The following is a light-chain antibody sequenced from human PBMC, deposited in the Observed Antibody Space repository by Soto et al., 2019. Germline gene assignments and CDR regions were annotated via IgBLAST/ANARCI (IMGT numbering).Light chain of an antibody. J-gene: IGKJ1*01. CDR3: QQYGTSPPWT. CDR2: GAS. V-gene: IGKV3-20*01. Sequence: EIVLTQSPASLSLSPGERATLSCRTSQTVSSNYLAWYQQKPGQAPRLLLYGASSRATGIPDRFRGSGSGTDFTLTIIRLEPEDFAIYYCQQYGTSPPWTFGQGTKVEMK. CDR1: QTVSSNY.